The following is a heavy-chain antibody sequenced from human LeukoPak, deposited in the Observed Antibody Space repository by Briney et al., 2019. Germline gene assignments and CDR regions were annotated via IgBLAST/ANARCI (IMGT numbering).Heavy chain of an antibody. V-gene: IGHV1-2*02. D-gene: IGHD6-13*01. CDR1: GYTFTGYY. CDR3: ARGLGSSSWNDY. CDR2: INPNSGGT. Sequence: ASAKVSCKASGYTFTGYYMHWVRQAPGQGLEWMGWINPNSGGTNYAQKFQGRVTMTRDTSISTAYMELSRLRSEDTAVYYCARGLGSSSWNDYWGQGTLVTVSS. J-gene: IGHJ4*02.